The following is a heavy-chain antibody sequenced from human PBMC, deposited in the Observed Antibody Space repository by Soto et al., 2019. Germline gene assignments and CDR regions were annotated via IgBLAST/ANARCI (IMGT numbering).Heavy chain of an antibody. CDR1: GGSISSITYY. CDR2: IHYGGST. V-gene: IGHV4-39*01. Sequence: QLQLQESGPALVKPSETLSLTCTVSGGSISSITYYWGWIRQSPEKGLEWIGYIHYGGSTYYNPSLESQVTISLDKSKNQYTLRLNSVNDYDTCVYYCARCTPDLLQSNFSSGYYLSYFDYWGQGSLVTVSA. CDR3: ARCTPDLLQSNFSSGYYLSYFDY. J-gene: IGHJ4*02. D-gene: IGHD3-3*01.